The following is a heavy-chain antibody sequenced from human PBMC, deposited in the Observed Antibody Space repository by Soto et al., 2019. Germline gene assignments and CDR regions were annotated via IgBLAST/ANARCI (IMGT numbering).Heavy chain of an antibody. Sequence: SVKVSCKASGGTFSSYAISWVRQAPGQGLEWMGGIIPIFGTANYAQKFQGRVTITADESTSTAYMELSSLRSEDTAVYYCARSHLLWFGELYYYYGMDVWGQGTTVTVSS. D-gene: IGHD3-10*01. J-gene: IGHJ6*02. CDR2: IIPIFGTA. CDR3: ARSHLLWFGELYYYYGMDV. CDR1: GGTFSSYA. V-gene: IGHV1-69*13.